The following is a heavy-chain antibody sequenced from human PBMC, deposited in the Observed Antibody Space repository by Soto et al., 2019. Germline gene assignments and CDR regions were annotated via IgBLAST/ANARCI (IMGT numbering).Heavy chain of an antibody. J-gene: IGHJ6*02. CDR1: GGSISSYY. CDR3: ARDTGIAAAGTSFDEPPYYYYYGMDV. CDR2: IYYSGST. V-gene: IGHV4-59*01. Sequence: SETLSLTCTVSGGSISSYYWSWIRQPPGKGLEWIGYIYYSGSTNYNPSLKSRVTISVDTSKNQFSLKLSSVTAADTAVYYCARDTGIAAAGTSFDEPPYYYYYGMDVWGQGTTLTVSS. D-gene: IGHD6-13*01.